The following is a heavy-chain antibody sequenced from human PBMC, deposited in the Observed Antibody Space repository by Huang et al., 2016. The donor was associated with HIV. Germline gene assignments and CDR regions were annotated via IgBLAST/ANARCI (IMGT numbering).Heavy chain of an antibody. V-gene: IGHV1-18*01. Sequence: QVQMMQSGAEVKKPGASVKVSCKASGYTFKSYGITWVRQAPGQGLEWMGWISTYNGNTNYAQKFQGRGTMTTDTATSTAYMELRRLRSNDTAVYYCARQGFGRRDALDIWGQGTMVTVS. D-gene: IGHD3-10*01. CDR2: ISTYNGNT. CDR3: ARQGFGRRDALDI. CDR1: GYTFKSYG. J-gene: IGHJ3*02.